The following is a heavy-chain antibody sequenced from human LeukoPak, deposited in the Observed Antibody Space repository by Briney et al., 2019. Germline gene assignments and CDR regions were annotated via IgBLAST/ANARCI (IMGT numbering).Heavy chain of an antibody. J-gene: IGHJ4*02. CDR1: GSTFSSYT. V-gene: IGHV1-69*13. CDR3: AREDLSSSWYGRSDY. D-gene: IGHD6-13*01. Sequence: GASVKVSCKASGSTFSSYTISWVRQAPGQGLEWMGGIIPIFGTTNYAQKFQGRVTITADESTSTAYMELSSLRSEDTAVYYCAREDLSSSWYGRSDYWGQGTLVTVSS. CDR2: IIPIFGTT.